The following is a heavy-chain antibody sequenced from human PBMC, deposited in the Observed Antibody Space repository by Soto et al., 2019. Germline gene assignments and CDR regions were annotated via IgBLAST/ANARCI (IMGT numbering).Heavy chain of an antibody. D-gene: IGHD1-1*01. CDR1: GGTFSSYA. J-gene: IGHJ5*02. V-gene: IGHV1-69*13. CDR2: IIPIFGTA. CDR3: ARAPLCTTGTYGLDP. Sequence: ASVKVSCKASGGTFSSYAISWVRQAPGQGLEGMGGIIPIFGTANYAQKFQGRVTITADESTSTDYMELSRLRSEDTAVYYCARAPLCTTGTYGLDPWGQGTLVTVSS.